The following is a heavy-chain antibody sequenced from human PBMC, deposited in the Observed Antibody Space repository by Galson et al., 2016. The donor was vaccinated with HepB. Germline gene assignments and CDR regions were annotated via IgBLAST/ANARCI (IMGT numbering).Heavy chain of an antibody. Sequence: SVKVSCKASGYSFITYAMHWVRQAPGQRLEWMGWINAGNGDTKYSQKLQGRVTITRDTSASTAYRELSSLRSEDTAVYFCARAGSTSMVHVWAYRMDFWGKGTTVTVSS. CDR2: INAGNGDT. J-gene: IGHJ6*04. V-gene: IGHV1-3*01. CDR3: ARAGSTSMVHVWAYRMDF. CDR1: GYSFITYA. D-gene: IGHD3-10*01.